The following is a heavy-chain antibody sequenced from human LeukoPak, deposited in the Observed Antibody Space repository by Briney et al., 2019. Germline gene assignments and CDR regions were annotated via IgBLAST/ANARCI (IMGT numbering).Heavy chain of an antibody. CDR1: GFTFSEYY. J-gene: IGHJ4*02. V-gene: IGHV3-11*06. CDR2: IRSSSSYT. CDR3: ARGYYDNSGYYFPFDF. Sequence: GGSLRLSCAASGFTFSEYYMSWIRQAPGKGLEWVSYIRSSSSYTNYADSVKGRFTISRDNAKNSLYLQMNSLRAEDTAVYYCARGYYDNSGYYFPFDFWGQGTLVTVSS. D-gene: IGHD3-22*01.